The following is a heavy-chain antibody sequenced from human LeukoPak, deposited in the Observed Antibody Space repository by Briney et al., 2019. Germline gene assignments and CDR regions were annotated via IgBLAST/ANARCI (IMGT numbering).Heavy chain of an antibody. D-gene: IGHD6-13*01. V-gene: IGHV4-34*01. CDR1: GGSFSGYY. CDR2: INHSGST. Sequence: SETLSLTCAVYGGSFSGYYWSWIRQPPGKGLEWIGEINHSGSTNYNPSLKSRVTISVDTSKSQFSLKLSSVTAADTAVYYCARGSGYSSSWDYFDYWGQGTLVTVSS. J-gene: IGHJ4*02. CDR3: ARGSGYSSSWDYFDY.